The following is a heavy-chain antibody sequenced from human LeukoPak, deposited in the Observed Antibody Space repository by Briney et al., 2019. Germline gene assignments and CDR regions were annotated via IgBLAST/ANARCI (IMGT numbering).Heavy chain of an antibody. CDR2: INHSGST. V-gene: IGHV4-34*01. CDR3: ARGPNKYSSSWYMDY. CDR1: GGSFSGYY. J-gene: IGHJ4*02. Sequence: ASETLSLTCAVYGGSFSGYYWSWIRQPPGKGLEWIGEINHSGSTNYNPSLKSRVTISVDTSKNQFSLKLSSVTAADTAVYYCARGPNKYSSSWYMDYWGRGTLVTVSS. D-gene: IGHD6-13*01.